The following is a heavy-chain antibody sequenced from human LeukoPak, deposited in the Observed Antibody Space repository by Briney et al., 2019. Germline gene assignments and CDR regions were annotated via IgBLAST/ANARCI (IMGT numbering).Heavy chain of an antibody. CDR3: ARDPGVSGWYWGSS. CDR2: ISSSSGYI. Sequence: GGSLRLSCAASGFTFNSYSMNWVRQTPGKGLEWVSSISSSSGYINYADSVKGRFTVSRDNAKNSLYLQMNSLRAEDTAVYYCARDPGVSGWYWGSSWGQGTLVTVSS. D-gene: IGHD6-19*01. CDR1: GFTFNSYS. J-gene: IGHJ5*02. V-gene: IGHV3-21*01.